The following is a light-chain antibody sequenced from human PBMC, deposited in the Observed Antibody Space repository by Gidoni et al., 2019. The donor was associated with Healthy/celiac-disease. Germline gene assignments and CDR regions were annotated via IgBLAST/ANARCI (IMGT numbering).Light chain of an antibody. CDR3: QQYGSSRGLT. J-gene: IGKJ4*01. CDR1: QSVSSSY. Sequence: IVLTQSPATLSLSPGERATLSCRASQSVSSSYLAWYQQKPGQAPRLLIYGASSRATGIPDRFSGSGSGTDFTLTISRLEPEDFAVYYCQQYGSSRGLTFGGGTKVEI. V-gene: IGKV3-20*01. CDR2: GAS.